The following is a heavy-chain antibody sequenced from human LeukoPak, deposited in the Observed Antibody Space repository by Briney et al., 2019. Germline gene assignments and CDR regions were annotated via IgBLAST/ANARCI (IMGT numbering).Heavy chain of an antibody. V-gene: IGHV3-66*01. J-gene: IGHJ6*02. D-gene: IGHD3-10*01. CDR2: IYSGGST. Sequence: GGSLRLSCAASGFTVSSNYMSWVRQAPGKGLEWVSVIYSGGSTYYADSVKGRFTISRDNSKNTLYLQMNSLRAEDTAVYYCARERVTYYYGSGSYLHYYYGMDVWGQGTTVTVSS. CDR3: ARERVTYYYGSGSYLHYYYGMDV. CDR1: GFTVSSNY.